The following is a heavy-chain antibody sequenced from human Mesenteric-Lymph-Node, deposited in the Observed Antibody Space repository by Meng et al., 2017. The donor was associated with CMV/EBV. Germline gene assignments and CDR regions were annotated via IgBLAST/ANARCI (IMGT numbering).Heavy chain of an antibody. V-gene: IGHV1-18*01. CDR3: ARDHPSYSASPHLY. CDR2: INVYDGKT. D-gene: IGHD6-13*01. CDR1: GYTFSTYG. Sequence: ASVKVSCKASGYTFSTYGISWVRQARGQGLEWMGWINVYDGKTNYAQKFQGIVTMTTDTSTSTAYMELNTLRSDDTAIYYCARDHPSYSASPHLYWGQGTLVTVSS. J-gene: IGHJ4*02.